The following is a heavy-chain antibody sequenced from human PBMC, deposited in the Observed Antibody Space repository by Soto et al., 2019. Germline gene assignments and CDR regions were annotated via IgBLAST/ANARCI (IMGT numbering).Heavy chain of an antibody. V-gene: IGHV3-23*04. Sequence: EVQLVESGGGLVQPGGSLRLSCAASGFTFSSYAMSWVRQAPGKGLEWVSAISGSSGYTYYADSVKGRFTISRDNSKNTLYMQMHSLRAADTYVYYRANPSSGGYSYFQGWGQGTLVTVSS. CDR1: GFTFSSYA. CDR2: ISGSSGYT. CDR3: ANPSSGGYSYFQG. D-gene: IGHD6-19*01. J-gene: IGHJ1*01.